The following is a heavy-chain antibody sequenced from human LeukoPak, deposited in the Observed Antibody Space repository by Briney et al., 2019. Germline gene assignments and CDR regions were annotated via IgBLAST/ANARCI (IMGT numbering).Heavy chain of an antibody. CDR2: INHSGST. V-gene: IGHV4-34*01. Sequence: SETLSLTCAVYGGSFSGYYWSWIRQPPGKGLEWIGEINHSGSTNYNPSLKSRVTISVDTSKNQFSPKLSSVTAADTAVYYCARLDLMVGAIGWGQGTLVTVSS. D-gene: IGHD2-8*01. CDR1: GGSFSGYY. J-gene: IGHJ4*02. CDR3: ARLDLMVGAIG.